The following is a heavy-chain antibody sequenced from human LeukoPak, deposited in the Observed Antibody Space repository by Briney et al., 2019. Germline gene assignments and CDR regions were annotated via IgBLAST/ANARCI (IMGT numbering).Heavy chain of an antibody. CDR2: INSDGSST. CDR1: GFTFSSYW. CDR3: AKEEWELPNIY. Sequence: GGSLRLSCAASGFTFSSYWMHWVRQAPGKGLVWVSRINSDGSSTSYADSVKGRFTISRDNSKNTLYLQMNSLRAEDTAVYHCAKEEWELPNIYWGQGTLVTVSS. D-gene: IGHD1-26*01. J-gene: IGHJ4*02. V-gene: IGHV3-74*01.